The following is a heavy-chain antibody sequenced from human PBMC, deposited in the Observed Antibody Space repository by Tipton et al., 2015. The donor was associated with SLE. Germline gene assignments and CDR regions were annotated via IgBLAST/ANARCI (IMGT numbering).Heavy chain of an antibody. J-gene: IGHJ2*01. CDR1: VGSFSDYY. D-gene: IGHD4-17*01. CDR3: ASPHGDSDFDL. V-gene: IGHV4-34*01. CDR2: IHHSGTT. Sequence: TLSLTCAVYVGSFSDYYWNWIRQPPGKGLEWIGEIHHSGTTNHNPSLKSRVTISADTSKNQFSLKLSSVTAADTAVYYCASPHGDSDFDLWGRGTLVTVSS.